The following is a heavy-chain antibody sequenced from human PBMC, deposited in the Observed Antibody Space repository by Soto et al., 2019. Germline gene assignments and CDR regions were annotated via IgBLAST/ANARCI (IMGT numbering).Heavy chain of an antibody. J-gene: IGHJ4*02. D-gene: IGHD2-15*01. CDR1: GGSVNSNNYY. V-gene: IGHV4-39*01. Sequence: SETLSLTCIVSGGSVNSNNYYWGWIRQPPGKGLEWIGSTYNSATTYYNPSLKSRVTISVDTSKNLFSLNLSAVTAADTAMYYCGRVVIAASAHPDFDYWGQGTLVTVSS. CDR2: TYNSATT. CDR3: GRVVIAASAHPDFDY.